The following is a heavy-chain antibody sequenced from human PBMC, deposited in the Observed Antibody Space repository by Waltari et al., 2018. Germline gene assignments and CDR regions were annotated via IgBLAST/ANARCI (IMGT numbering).Heavy chain of an antibody. V-gene: IGHV4-31*03. Sequence: QVQLQESGPGLVKPSQTLSLTCTVSGGSISSGGYYWSWIRQHQGKGLEWIGYIYHSVSTYYNPSLKGRVTISVYRSKNQFSLKLSSVTAADTAVYYCARVSVPSGSYPSYYFDYWGQGTLVTVSS. CDR1: GGSISSGGYY. CDR2: IYHSVST. J-gene: IGHJ4*02. CDR3: ARVSVPSGSYPSYYFDY. D-gene: IGHD3-10*01.